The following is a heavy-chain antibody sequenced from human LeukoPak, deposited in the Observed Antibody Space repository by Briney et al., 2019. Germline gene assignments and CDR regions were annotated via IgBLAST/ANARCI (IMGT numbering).Heavy chain of an antibody. CDR1: GFTFSTYT. J-gene: IGHJ4*02. V-gene: IGHV3-21*01. Sequence: GGSLRLSCAASGFTFSTYTMICVSQAPGRGLEWVASIGSGGRHIHYADSVKGRFTISSDNAKNSLYLQMNSLRAEDTAVYYCARSGYTYGFDYWGQGALVTVSS. CDR3: ARSGYTYGFDY. D-gene: IGHD5-18*01. CDR2: IGSGGRHI.